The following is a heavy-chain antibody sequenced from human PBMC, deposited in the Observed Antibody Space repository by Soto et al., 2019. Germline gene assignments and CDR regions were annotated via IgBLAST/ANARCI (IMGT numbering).Heavy chain of an antibody. CDR1: GYSFPSYW. CDR2: IDPSDSYT. Sequence: AVKISGKGSGYSFPSYWLSWVRQMPGKGLEWMGRIDPSDSYTNYSPSFQGHVTISADKSISTAYLQWSSLKASDTAMYYCARAAASPTYYYGMDVWGQGTTVT. D-gene: IGHD6-13*01. J-gene: IGHJ6*02. V-gene: IGHV5-10-1*01. CDR3: ARAAASPTYYYGMDV.